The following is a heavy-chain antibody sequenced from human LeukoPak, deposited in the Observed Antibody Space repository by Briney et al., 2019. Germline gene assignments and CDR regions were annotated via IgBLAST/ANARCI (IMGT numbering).Heavy chain of an antibody. J-gene: IGHJ6*04. V-gene: IGHV5-51*01. D-gene: IGHD3-10*01. Sequence: GNSLNLSGMGFEYSFISYWLGGSGPMPGKGLDWMGITYPGESETRNSPSFQVQVNLSVNKSISTVYIQWSSLKASDTAMYYCARSGYGSWSLLPPGGMDVWGKGTTVTVSS. CDR1: EYSFISYW. CDR3: ARSGYGSWSLLPPGGMDV. CDR2: TYPGESET.